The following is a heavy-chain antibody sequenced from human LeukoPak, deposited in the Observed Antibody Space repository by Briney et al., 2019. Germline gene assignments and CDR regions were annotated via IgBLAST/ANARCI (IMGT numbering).Heavy chain of an antibody. D-gene: IGHD5/OR15-5a*01. V-gene: IGHV3-13*01. CDR2: IGTAGDT. Sequence: GGSLRLSCAASGFTFSSYDMHWVRQAPGRGLEWVSAIGTAGDTCYPDSVKGRFTISRENAKNSMYLQMNSLKDGDTAVYYCIRGGIQVSGIDAFDIWGQGTMVTVSS. CDR3: IRGGIQVSGIDAFDI. CDR1: GFTFSSYD. J-gene: IGHJ3*02.